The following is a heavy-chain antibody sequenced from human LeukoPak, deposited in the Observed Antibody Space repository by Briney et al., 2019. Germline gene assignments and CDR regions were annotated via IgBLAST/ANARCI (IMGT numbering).Heavy chain of an antibody. V-gene: IGHV1-2*02. CDR3: ARGPIMITFGGVIAPSSVDY. CDR2: INPNSGGT. J-gene: IGHJ4*02. D-gene: IGHD3-16*02. CDR1: GYTFTGYY. Sequence: GASVKVSCKASGYTFTGYYMHWVRQAPGQGLEWMGWINPNSGGTNYAQKFQGRVTMTRDTSISTAYMELSRLRSDDTAVYYCARGPIMITFGGVIAPSSVDYWGQGTLVTVSS.